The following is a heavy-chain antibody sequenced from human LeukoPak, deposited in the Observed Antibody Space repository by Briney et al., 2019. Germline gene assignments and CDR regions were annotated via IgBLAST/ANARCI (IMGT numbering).Heavy chain of an antibody. CDR1: GYTFTGYY. D-gene: IGHD2-8*01. V-gene: IGHV1-2*02. J-gene: IGHJ5*02. Sequence: ASVKVSCKASGYTFTGYYMHWVRQAPGQGLEWMGWINPNSGGTNYAQKFQGRVTMTRDTSISTAYMELSRLRSDDTAVYYCSRQGYCTNGVCYSWFDXWGQGTLVTV. CDR3: SRQGYCTNGVCYSWFDX. CDR2: INPNSGGT.